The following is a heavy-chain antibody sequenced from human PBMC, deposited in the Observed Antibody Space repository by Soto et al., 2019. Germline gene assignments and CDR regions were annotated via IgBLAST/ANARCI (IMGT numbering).Heavy chain of an antibody. V-gene: IGHV4-34*01. J-gene: IGHJ5*02. CDR3: ARTYYYRSGTYFAWFDP. CDR2: IKHSGGT. D-gene: IGHD3-10*01. CDR1: GGSFSGYY. Sequence: QVRLKQRGAGLLKPSETLSLTCDVYGGSFSGYYWSWIRQSPGKGLEWIGQIKHSGGTNYNPLLKSRVPRAVDTPRNQFSLKLSSVTAADTAVYFCARTYYYRSGTYFAWFDPWGQGTLVTVSS.